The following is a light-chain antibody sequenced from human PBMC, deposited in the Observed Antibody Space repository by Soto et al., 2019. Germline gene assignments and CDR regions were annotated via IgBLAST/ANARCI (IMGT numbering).Light chain of an antibody. J-gene: IGKJ1*01. CDR3: QQYNSYSWT. CDR1: QSISTW. CDR2: DAS. V-gene: IGKV1-5*01. Sequence: DIQITHSPSTLSASVGDRVTITCRASQSISTWLAWYQQKPGKAPKLLIYDASSLKSGVPSRFSASGSGTEFTLTISSLKPDDFATYSCQQYNSYSWTLGQGTKVDIK.